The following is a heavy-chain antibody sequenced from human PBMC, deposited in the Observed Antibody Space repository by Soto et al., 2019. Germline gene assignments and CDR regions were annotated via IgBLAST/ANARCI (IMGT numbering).Heavy chain of an antibody. CDR2: IYSGGST. D-gene: IGHD3-10*01. CDR1: GFTVSSNY. Sequence: PGGSLRLSCAASGFTVSSNYMSWVRQAPGKGLEWVSVIYSGGSTYYADSVKGRFTISRDNSKNTLYLQMNSLRAEDTAVYYCSLGMVRELSRFYSAFDIWGQGTMVTVSS. V-gene: IGHV3-66*01. J-gene: IGHJ3*02. CDR3: SLGMVRELSRFYSAFDI.